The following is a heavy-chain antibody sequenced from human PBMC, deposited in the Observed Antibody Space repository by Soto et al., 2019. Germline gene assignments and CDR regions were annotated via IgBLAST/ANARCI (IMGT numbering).Heavy chain of an antibody. J-gene: IGHJ6*02. Sequence: KVSCKASGYTFTSYGISWVRQAPGQGLEWMGWISAYNGNTNYAQKLQGRVTMTTDTSTSTAYMELRSLRSDDTAVYYCAREGIAAGLVDVMEVWGQGTTVTVS. CDR3: AREGIAAGLVDVMEV. CDR2: ISAYNGNT. D-gene: IGHD6-6*01. CDR1: GYTFTSYG. V-gene: IGHV1-18*01.